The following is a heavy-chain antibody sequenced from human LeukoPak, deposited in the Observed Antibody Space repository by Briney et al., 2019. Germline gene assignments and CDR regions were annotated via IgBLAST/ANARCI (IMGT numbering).Heavy chain of an antibody. CDR3: TRDRSPVDY. Sequence: GGSLRLSCTASGFTFGDYAMSWVRQAPGKGLEWVGFIRSKAYGGTTEYAASVKGRFTISRDDSKSIAYLQMNSLKTEDTAVYYCTRDRSPVDYWGQGTLVTVSS. D-gene: IGHD1-26*01. CDR2: IRSKAYGGTT. J-gene: IGHJ4*02. CDR1: GFTFGDYA. V-gene: IGHV3-49*04.